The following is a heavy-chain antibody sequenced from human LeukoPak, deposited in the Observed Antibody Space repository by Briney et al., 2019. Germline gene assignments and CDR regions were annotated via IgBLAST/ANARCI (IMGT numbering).Heavy chain of an antibody. V-gene: IGHV1-2*02. D-gene: IGHD2-21*02. Sequence: ASEKVSCKASGYTFTGYYMHWVRQAPGQGLEWMGWINPNSGGTNYAQKSQGRVTMTRAKSISTAYMELSRLRSEDTAVYYCARTAAFDIWGQGTMVTVSS. CDR3: ARTAAFDI. J-gene: IGHJ3*02. CDR1: GYTFTGYY. CDR2: INPNSGGT.